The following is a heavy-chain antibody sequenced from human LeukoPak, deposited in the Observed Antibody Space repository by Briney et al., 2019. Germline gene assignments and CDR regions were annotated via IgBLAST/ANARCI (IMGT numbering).Heavy chain of an antibody. CDR2: IIPIFGTA. Sequence: SVKVSCKASEATFSSNAISWVRQAPGQRLEWMGRIIPIFGTANYAQKFQGRVTITTDESTSTAYMELSSLRSEDTAVYYCAREDYYDSSGYSDYWGQGTLVTVSS. D-gene: IGHD3-22*01. CDR3: AREDYYDSSGYSDY. CDR1: EATFSSNA. V-gene: IGHV1-69*05. J-gene: IGHJ4*02.